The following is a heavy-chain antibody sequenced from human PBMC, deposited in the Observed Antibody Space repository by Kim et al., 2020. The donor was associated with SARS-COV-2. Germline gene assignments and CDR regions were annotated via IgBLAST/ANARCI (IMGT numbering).Heavy chain of an antibody. Sequence: TINSQKFQCRVTISRDTCADTAYMELNSLRFEDTAVYYCARLVWNLYYFDFWGQGTLVTVSS. CDR2: T. J-gene: IGHJ4*02. D-gene: IGHD1-1*01. CDR3: ARLVWNLYYFDF. V-gene: IGHV1-3*01.